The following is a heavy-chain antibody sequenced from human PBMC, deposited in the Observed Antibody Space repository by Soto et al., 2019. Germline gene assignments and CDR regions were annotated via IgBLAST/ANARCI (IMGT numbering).Heavy chain of an antibody. D-gene: IGHD2-2*01. V-gene: IGHV3-33*01. CDR2: IWYDGSNK. CDR3: ARDPGYQLLFNWFDP. CDR1: GFTFSSYG. Sequence: QVQLVESGGGVVQPGRSLRLSCAASGFTFSSYGMHWVRQAPGKGLEWVAVIWYDGSNKYYADSVKGRFTISRDNSKNTLYLQMNSLRAEDTAVYYCARDPGYQLLFNWFDPWGQGTLVTVSS. J-gene: IGHJ5*02.